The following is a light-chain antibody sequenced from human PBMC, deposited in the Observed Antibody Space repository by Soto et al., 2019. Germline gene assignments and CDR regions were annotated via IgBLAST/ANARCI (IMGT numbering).Light chain of an antibody. CDR3: PQYYTSPYT. V-gene: IGKV4-1*01. CDR2: WAS. Sequence: DTVMTQSPDSLAVSLGERATINCKSSQSVSYNSKNYLAWYQQKPGQPPKLLIYWASTRESGVPDRFSGSGSGTDFTLTISSLQADDVAVYYCPQYYTSPYTFGQGTKV. CDR1: QSVSYNSKNY. J-gene: IGKJ2*01.